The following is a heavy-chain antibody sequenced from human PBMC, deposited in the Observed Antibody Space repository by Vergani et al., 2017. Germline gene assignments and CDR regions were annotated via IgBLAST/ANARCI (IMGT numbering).Heavy chain of an antibody. Sequence: QVQLVESGGGVVQPGRSLRLSCAASGFTFSSYAMHWVRQAPGKGLEWVAVISYDGSNKYYADAVKGRFTISRDTSKNTRYLQMNSLRAEDTAVYYCARDYGGNFPSYYFDYWGQGTLVTVSS. D-gene: IGHD4-23*01. CDR2: ISYDGSNK. V-gene: IGHV3-30*04. CDR3: ARDYGGNFPSYYFDY. CDR1: GFTFSSYA. J-gene: IGHJ4*02.